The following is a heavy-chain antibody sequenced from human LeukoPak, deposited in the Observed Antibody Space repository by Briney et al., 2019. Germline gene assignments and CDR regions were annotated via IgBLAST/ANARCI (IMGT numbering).Heavy chain of an antibody. CDR2: IKQDGSEK. CDR1: GFTFSSYS. V-gene: IGHV3-7*01. J-gene: IGHJ4*02. Sequence: GGSLRLSCAASGFTFSSYSMNWVRQAPGKGLEWVANIKQDGSEKYYVDSVKGRFTISRDNAKNSLYLQMNSLRAEDTAVYYRARDRSFDYWGQGTLVTVSS. CDR3: ARDRSFDY.